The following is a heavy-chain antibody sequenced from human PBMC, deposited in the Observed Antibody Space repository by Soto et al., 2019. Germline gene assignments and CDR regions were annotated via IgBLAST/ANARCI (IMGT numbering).Heavy chain of an antibody. Sequence: QPGGSLRLSCAASGFTFSGSAMHWVRQASGKGLEWVGRIRSKANSYATAYAASVKGRFTISRDDSKNTAYLQMNSLKTEDTAVYYCTALGSYYGSGSSGTWGQGTLVTVSS. V-gene: IGHV3-73*01. CDR2: IRSKANSYAT. D-gene: IGHD3-10*01. CDR3: TALGSYYGSGSSGT. J-gene: IGHJ5*02. CDR1: GFTFSGSA.